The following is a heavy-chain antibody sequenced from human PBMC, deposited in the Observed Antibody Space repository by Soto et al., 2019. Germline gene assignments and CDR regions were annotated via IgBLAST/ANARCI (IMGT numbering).Heavy chain of an antibody. J-gene: IGHJ6*02. D-gene: IGHD6-6*01. CDR3: ARDYEDSRSFFHYSYGMVV. Sequence: GGSLRLSCTASGFTFSSYELNWVRQARGKGLEWVSYISTSGRTTYYADSVKGRFTISRDNAQNSLYLQMNSLRAEDTAVYYCARDYEDSRSFFHYSYGMVVWGQGTTVTVSS. V-gene: IGHV3-48*03. CDR2: ISTSGRTT. CDR1: GFTFSSYE.